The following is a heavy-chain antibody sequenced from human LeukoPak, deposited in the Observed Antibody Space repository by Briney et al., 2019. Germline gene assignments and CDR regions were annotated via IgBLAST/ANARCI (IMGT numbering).Heavy chain of an antibody. CDR3: ARVSLPRDYYDSSGYYDY. D-gene: IGHD3-22*01. V-gene: IGHV1-46*01. CDR1: GYTFTSYY. Sequence: ASVKVSCKASGYTFTSYYMHWVRQAPGQGLEWMGIINPSGGSTSYAQKFQGRVTMTRDMSTSTVYMELSSLRSEDTAVYYCARVSLPRDYYDSSGYYDYWGQGTLVTVSS. J-gene: IGHJ4*02. CDR2: INPSGGST.